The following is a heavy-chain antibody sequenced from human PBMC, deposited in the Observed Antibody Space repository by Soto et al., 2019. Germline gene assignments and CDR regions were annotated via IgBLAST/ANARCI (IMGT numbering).Heavy chain of an antibody. D-gene: IGHD6-13*01. CDR2: ISGSDGST. V-gene: IGHV3-23*01. CDR1: GFTFSSYA. J-gene: IGHJ4*02. Sequence: VQLLESGGGLVQPGGSLRLSCAASGFTFSSYAMNWVRQAPGKGLEWVSVISGSDGSTYYADSVKGRFTISRDNSKNTLNLQINSLRAEDTAVYYCARRSSSWYFDYWGQGTLVTVSS. CDR3: ARRSSSWYFDY.